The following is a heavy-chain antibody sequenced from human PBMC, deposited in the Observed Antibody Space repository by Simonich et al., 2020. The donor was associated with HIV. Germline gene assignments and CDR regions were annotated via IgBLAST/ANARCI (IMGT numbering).Heavy chain of an antibody. V-gene: IGHV3-74*01. D-gene: IGHD2-8*02. CDR3: ARDLVGSAFDI. J-gene: IGHJ3*02. CDR1: GFTFSTYW. Sequence: EVQLVESGGDLVQPGGSLRLSCAASGFTFSTYWMHWVRQAPGKGRVWVSRVNSDGRSTSYADSVKGRFTISSDKAKNTLYWQMNRPRAEDTAVYYCARDLVGSAFDIWGQGTRVTVSS. CDR2: VNSDGRST.